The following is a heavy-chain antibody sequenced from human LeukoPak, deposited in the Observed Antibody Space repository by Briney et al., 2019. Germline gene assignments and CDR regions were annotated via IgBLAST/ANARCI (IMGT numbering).Heavy chain of an antibody. CDR3: AKRGVVIRVILVGFHKEAYYFDS. V-gene: IGHV3-23*01. J-gene: IGHJ4*02. Sequence: GGSLRLSCAVSGITLSNYGMSWVRQAPGKGLEWVAGLSGSGGGTNYADSVRGRFTISRDNAKNTLYLQMNSLRAEDTAVYFCAKRGVVIRVILVGFHKEAYYFDSWGQGALATVSS. CDR2: LSGSGGGT. D-gene: IGHD3-10*01. CDR1: GITLSNYG.